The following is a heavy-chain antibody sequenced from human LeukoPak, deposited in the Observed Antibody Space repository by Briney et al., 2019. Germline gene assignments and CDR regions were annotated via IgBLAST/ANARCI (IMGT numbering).Heavy chain of an antibody. CDR2: IYYSGST. CDR1: GGSISSYY. CDR3: AKDGGYRWLHYYYYMDV. J-gene: IGHJ6*03. V-gene: IGHV4-59*01. Sequence: SETLSLTCTVSGGSISSYYWSWIRQPPGKGLEWRGYIYYSGSTNYNPSLKRRVTISVDTSKNQFSLKLSSVTAADTAVYYCAKDGGYRWLHYYYYMDVWAKGPRSPSP. D-gene: IGHD5-12*01.